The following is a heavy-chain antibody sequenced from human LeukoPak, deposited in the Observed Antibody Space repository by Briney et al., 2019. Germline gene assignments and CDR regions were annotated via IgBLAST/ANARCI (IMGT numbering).Heavy chain of an antibody. CDR3: ARGRVRGVIITPYYYYGMDV. V-gene: IGHV4-4*02. D-gene: IGHD3-10*01. CDR2: IYYSGST. CDR1: GGSISSSNW. Sequence: SGTLSLPCAVSGGSISSSNWWRWGRQPPGKGLGWVGEIYYSGSTNYNPSLKSRVTISVDKSKNQFSLKLSSVTAADTAVYYCARGRVRGVIITPYYYYGMDVWGKGTTVTVSS. J-gene: IGHJ6*04.